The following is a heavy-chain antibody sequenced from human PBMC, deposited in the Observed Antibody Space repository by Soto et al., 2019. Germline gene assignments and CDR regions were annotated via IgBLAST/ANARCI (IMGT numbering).Heavy chain of an antibody. CDR1: GYSFTSYW. V-gene: IGHV5-51*01. CDR2: IYPGDSDT. CDR3: ARQYCSGGSCYSGGYYYGMDV. J-gene: IGHJ6*02. Sequence: PGESLKISCKGSGYSFTSYWIGWVRQMPGKGLEWMGIIYPGDSDTRYSPSFQGQVTISADKSISTAYLQWSSLKASDTAMYYCARQYCSGGSCYSGGYYYGMDVWGQGTTVTVSS. D-gene: IGHD2-15*01.